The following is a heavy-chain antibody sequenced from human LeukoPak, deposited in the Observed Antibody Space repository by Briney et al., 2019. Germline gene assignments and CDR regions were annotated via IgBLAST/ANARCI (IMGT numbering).Heavy chain of an antibody. Sequence: SETLSLTCAVYGGSFSGYYWNWIRQPPGKGLEWIGEINHSGSTNYNPSLKSRVTISVGMSKNQFSLKLNSVTAADTAVYYCARWGEVYWYFDLWGRGTLVTVSS. J-gene: IGHJ2*01. CDR2: INHSGST. CDR1: GGSFSGYY. CDR3: ARWGEVYWYFDL. V-gene: IGHV4-34*01. D-gene: IGHD3-16*01.